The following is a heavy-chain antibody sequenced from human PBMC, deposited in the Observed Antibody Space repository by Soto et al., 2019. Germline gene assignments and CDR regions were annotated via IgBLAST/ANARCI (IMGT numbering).Heavy chain of an antibody. Sequence: GGSLRLSCAASGFTFSSYAMSWVRQAPGKGLEWVSAISGSGGSTYYADSVKGRFTISRDNSKNTLYLQMNSLRAEDTAVYYCAKDLTVTPFYYGMDVWGQGTTVTVSS. CDR3: AKDLTVTPFYYGMDV. D-gene: IGHD4-17*01. CDR2: ISGSGGST. J-gene: IGHJ6*02. CDR1: GFTFSSYA. V-gene: IGHV3-23*01.